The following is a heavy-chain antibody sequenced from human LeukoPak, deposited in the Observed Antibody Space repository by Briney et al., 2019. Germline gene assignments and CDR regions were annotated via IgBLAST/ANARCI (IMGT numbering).Heavy chain of an antibody. Sequence: PGGSLRLSCAASGFTFSSYAMSWVRQAPGKGLEWVSAISGSGGSTYYADSVKGRFTISRDNSKNTLYLQMTSLRAEDTAVYYCAKDPLTYYYDSSGYLGRYYFDYWGQGTLVTVSS. CDR1: GFTFSSYA. V-gene: IGHV3-23*01. D-gene: IGHD3-22*01. CDR3: AKDPLTYYYDSSGYLGRYYFDY. J-gene: IGHJ4*02. CDR2: ISGSGGST.